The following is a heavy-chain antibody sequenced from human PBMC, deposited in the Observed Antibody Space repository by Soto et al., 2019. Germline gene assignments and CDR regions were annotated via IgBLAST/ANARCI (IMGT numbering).Heavy chain of an antibody. CDR1: GGSISDYY. Sequence: LSLTCTVSGGSISDYYWSWIRQPPGKGLEWIGYISYSGSTNYNPSFKSRFTLSVATSKSQFSLKLSFVTVADTAVYYCARTKNYYDTSGYYQINWFDPWGQGTLVTVSS. CDR2: ISYSGST. J-gene: IGHJ5*02. V-gene: IGHV4-59*01. CDR3: ARTKNYYDTSGYYQINWFDP. D-gene: IGHD3-22*01.